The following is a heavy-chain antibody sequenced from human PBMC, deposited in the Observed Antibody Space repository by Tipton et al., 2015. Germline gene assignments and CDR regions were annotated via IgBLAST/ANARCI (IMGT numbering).Heavy chain of an antibody. Sequence: SLRLSCAASGFTFSSYGMNWVRQAPGKGLEWVSYISSGSSYIYYADSMKGRFTISRDNAKNSLYLQMNSLRAEDTAVYYCAREEQWLGYFDYWGQGTLVTVSS. CDR1: GFTFSSYG. V-gene: IGHV3-21*01. D-gene: IGHD6-19*01. J-gene: IGHJ4*02. CDR3: AREEQWLGYFDY. CDR2: ISSGSSYI.